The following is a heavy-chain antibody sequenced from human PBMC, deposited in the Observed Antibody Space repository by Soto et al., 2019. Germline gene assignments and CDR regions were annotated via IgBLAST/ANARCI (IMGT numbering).Heavy chain of an antibody. J-gene: IGHJ4*02. CDR1: GGSISSGDYY. CDR2: IHYTGST. CDR3: ARDFRKGFFDY. Sequence: SETLSLTCTVSGGSISSGDYYWSWIRQPPGKGLEWIGYIHYTGSTYYNPSLKSRVTISGDTSKNQFSLKLSSVTAADTAVYYCARDFRKGFFDYWGQGTLVTVSS. V-gene: IGHV4-30-4*01.